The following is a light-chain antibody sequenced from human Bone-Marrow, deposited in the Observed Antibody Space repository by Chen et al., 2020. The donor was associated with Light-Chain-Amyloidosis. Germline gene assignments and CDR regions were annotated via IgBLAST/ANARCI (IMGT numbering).Light chain of an antibody. CDR3: SSYTMSSPWV. Sequence: QSALTQPASVSGSPGQSITLSCSGTSRDVGGYKYVSWYQQFPGKAPKLLIFEVANRPSGVSTRFSGSKSGNTASLTISGLQAEDEADYYCSSYTMSSPWVFGGGTKVTVL. CDR2: EVA. CDR1: SRDVGGYKY. J-gene: IGLJ3*02. V-gene: IGLV2-14*01.